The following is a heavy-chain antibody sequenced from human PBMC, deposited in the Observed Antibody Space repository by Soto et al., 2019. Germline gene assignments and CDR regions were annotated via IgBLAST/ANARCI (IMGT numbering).Heavy chain of an antibody. CDR2: IWYDGSNK. D-gene: IGHD7-27*01. V-gene: IGHV3-33*01. CDR1: GFTFSSYG. J-gene: IGHJ4*02. Sequence: GGSLRLSCAASGFTFSSYGMHWVRQAPGKGLEWVAVIWYDGSNKYYADSVKGRFTISRDNSKNTLYLQMNSLRAEDTAVYYCARSWGSSPPYFDYWGQGTLVTVSS. CDR3: ARSWGSSPPYFDY.